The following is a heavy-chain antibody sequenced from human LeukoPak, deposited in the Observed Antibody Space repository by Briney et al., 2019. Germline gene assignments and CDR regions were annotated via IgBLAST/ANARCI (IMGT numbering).Heavy chain of an antibody. D-gene: IGHD2-2*01. Sequence: GGSLRLSCAASGFTFSSYSMNWVRQAPGEGLEWVSYISSNSSYINYADSVQGRFTISRDNAKNSLYLQMNSLRAEDTAVYYCARDPTPSSQECSRTSFFYVDDWGQGTLVTVSS. CDR2: ISSNSSYI. CDR1: GFTFSSYS. CDR3: ARDPTPSSQECSRTSFFYVDD. J-gene: IGHJ4*02. V-gene: IGHV3-21*01.